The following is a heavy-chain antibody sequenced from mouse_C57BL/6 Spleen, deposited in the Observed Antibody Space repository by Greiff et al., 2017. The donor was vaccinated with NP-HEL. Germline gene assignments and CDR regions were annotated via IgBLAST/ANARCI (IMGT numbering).Heavy chain of an antibody. J-gene: IGHJ4*01. Sequence: VQLQQPGAELVMPGASVKLSCKASGYTFTSYWMHWVKQRPGQGLEWIGEIDPSDSYTNYNQKFKGKSTLTVDKSSSTAYMQLSSLTSEDSAVYYCARGEDYLYAMDYWGQGTSVTVSS. D-gene: IGHD2-4*01. V-gene: IGHV1-69*01. CDR1: GYTFTSYW. CDR3: ARGEDYLYAMDY. CDR2: IDPSDSYT.